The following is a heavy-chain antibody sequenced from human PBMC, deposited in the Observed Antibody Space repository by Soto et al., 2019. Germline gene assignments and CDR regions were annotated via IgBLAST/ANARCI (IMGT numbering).Heavy chain of an antibody. J-gene: IGHJ4*02. Sequence: QVQLVQSGAEEKKPGASVKVSCRASGYTLTSYAMHWGRKAPGQRLEWMGWINACNGNTKYSQKFQGIVTITRDTSASTGYMELSSLRSEETAGYYCARGTVVTHFDYWGQGTLFTVS. CDR2: INACNGNT. V-gene: IGHV1-3*05. CDR3: ARGTVVTHFDY. CDR1: GYTLTSYA. D-gene: IGHD2-15*01.